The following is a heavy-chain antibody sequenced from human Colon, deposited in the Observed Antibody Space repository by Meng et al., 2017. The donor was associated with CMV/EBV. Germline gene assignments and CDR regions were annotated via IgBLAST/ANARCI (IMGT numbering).Heavy chain of an antibody. CDR2: ITTASLYT. Sequence: GESLKISCAASGFTFSSYGMNWVRQAPGKGLEWVSSITTASLYTYYADSVRGRFTISRGNANSSVYLHMTTLRAEDTAVYYCARAGLRAVEATRSDYWGQGTLVTVSS. D-gene: IGHD6-19*01. CDR3: ARAGLRAVEATRSDY. J-gene: IGHJ4*02. V-gene: IGHV3-21*01. CDR1: GFTFSSYG.